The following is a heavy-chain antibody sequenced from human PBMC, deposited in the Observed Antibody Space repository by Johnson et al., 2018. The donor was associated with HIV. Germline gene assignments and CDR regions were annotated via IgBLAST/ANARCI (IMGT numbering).Heavy chain of an antibody. CDR2: IKQDGSEK. V-gene: IGHV3-7*03. Sequence: MQLVESGGGVVQPGGSLRLSCAASGFTLSSYWMSWVRQAPEKGLEWVANIKQDGSEKYYVDSVKGRFTISRDNAKNSLYLQMNSLRAKDTAVYYCALDPRIVGSHGEAFD. J-gene: IGHJ3*01. CDR1: GFTLSSYW. CDR3: ALDPRIVGSHGEAFD. D-gene: IGHD1-26*01.